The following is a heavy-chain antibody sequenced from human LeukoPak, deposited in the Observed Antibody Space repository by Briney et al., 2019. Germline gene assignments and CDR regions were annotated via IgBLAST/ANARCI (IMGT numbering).Heavy chain of an antibody. CDR3: AREPSFPVYYYGMDV. V-gene: IGHV3-9*01. Sequence: PGRSLRLSCAASGFTFDDYAMHWVRQAPGKGLEWVSGISWNSGSIGYADSVKGRFTISRDNAKNSLYLQMNSLRAEDTAVYYCAREPSFPVYYYGMDVWGKGTTVTVSS. CDR1: GFTFDDYA. J-gene: IGHJ6*04. CDR2: ISWNSGSI.